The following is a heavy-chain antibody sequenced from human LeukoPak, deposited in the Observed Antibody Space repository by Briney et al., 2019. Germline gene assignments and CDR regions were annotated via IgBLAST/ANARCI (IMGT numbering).Heavy chain of an antibody. V-gene: IGHV3-21*01. D-gene: IGHD4-17*01. Sequence: PGGSLRLSCAASGFTFSSYAMSWVRQAPGKGLEWVSSISSSSSYIYYADSVKGRFTISRDNAKNSLYLQMNSLRAEDTAVYYCARGSFGDLQHRQDYWGQGTLVTVSS. J-gene: IGHJ4*02. CDR1: GFTFSSYA. CDR2: ISSSSSYI. CDR3: ARGSFGDLQHRQDY.